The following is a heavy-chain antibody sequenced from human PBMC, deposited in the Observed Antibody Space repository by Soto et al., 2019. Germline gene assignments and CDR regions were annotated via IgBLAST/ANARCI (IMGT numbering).Heavy chain of an antibody. D-gene: IGHD1-1*01. CDR2: IDPSDSSS. CDR1: GYRFTTYW. J-gene: IGHJ6*02. V-gene: IGHV5-10-1*01. Sequence: PGESLKISCKGSGYRFTTYWINWVRQMPGKGLEWMGRIDPSDSSSNYSPSFQGHVTITVDKSISTAYLQWSSLQASDTAMYYCAGTRKWGDYYLFYGMDLWGQGTTVTVSS. CDR3: AGTRKWGDYYLFYGMDL.